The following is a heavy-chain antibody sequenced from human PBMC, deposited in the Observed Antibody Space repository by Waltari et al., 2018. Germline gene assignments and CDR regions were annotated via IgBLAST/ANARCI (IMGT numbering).Heavy chain of an antibody. V-gene: IGHV3-53*01. CDR3: AREVYRSGGH. CDR2: IYSDGRT. J-gene: IGHJ4*02. Sequence: EMQLVESGGGLSQPGGSLRLSCAAPGFNVSRNYTGWVRQARGEGLEWVSIIYSDGRTYYADSVKGRFTISRDNSKNTLYLQMNSLRAEDTAIYYCAREVYRSGGHWGQGTLVTVSS. D-gene: IGHD6-19*01. CDR1: GFNVSRNY.